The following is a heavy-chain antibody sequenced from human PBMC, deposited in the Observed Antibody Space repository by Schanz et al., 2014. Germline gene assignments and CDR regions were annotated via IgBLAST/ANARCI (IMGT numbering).Heavy chain of an antibody. CDR3: ARDRDQWDGNFCDF. CDR1: GYTFTSSG. D-gene: IGHD1-26*01. J-gene: IGHJ4*02. V-gene: IGHV1-18*01. Sequence: QVQLVQSGAEVKKPGASVKVSCKASGYTFTSSGFSWVRQAPGQGLEWMGWINGYNAHTNYAQKFQGRVTMTTDTSTSTVYMELRSLRSDDTAVYYCARDRDQWDGNFCDFWGRGTLVTVSS. CDR2: INGYNAHT.